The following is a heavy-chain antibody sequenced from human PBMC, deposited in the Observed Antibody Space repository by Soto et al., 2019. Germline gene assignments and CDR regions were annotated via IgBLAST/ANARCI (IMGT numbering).Heavy chain of an antibody. J-gene: IGHJ4*02. Sequence: DVQLVESGGGLVQPGRSLRLSCAASGFTFDDYAMHWVRQAPGKGLEWVSGISWNSGSIGYVDSVKGRFTISRDNAKNSLYLQMNSLRAEDTALYYCAKDLTYSSGWYFDYWGQGTLVTVSS. D-gene: IGHD6-19*01. CDR2: ISWNSGSI. CDR3: AKDLTYSSGWYFDY. CDR1: GFTFDDYA. V-gene: IGHV3-9*01.